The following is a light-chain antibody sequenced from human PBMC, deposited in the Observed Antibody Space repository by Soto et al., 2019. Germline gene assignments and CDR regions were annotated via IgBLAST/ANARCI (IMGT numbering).Light chain of an antibody. CDR2: DVS. V-gene: IGLV2-14*01. CDR3: SSYTSSSTPYV. CDR1: SSDISTYNY. Sequence: QSALTQPASVSGSPGQSITISCTGTSSDISTYNYVSWYQQHPGKVPKLMIYDVSNRPSGVSNRFSASKSGNTASLTISGLQAEDEADYYCSSYTSSSTPYVFGGGTKVTVL. J-gene: IGLJ1*01.